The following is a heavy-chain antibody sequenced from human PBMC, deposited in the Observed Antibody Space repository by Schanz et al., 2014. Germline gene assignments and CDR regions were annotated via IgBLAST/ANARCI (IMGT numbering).Heavy chain of an antibody. CDR3: ARDRQQLVGRIGYYYGMDV. J-gene: IGHJ6*02. CDR2: INPSGGTT. D-gene: IGHD6-13*01. Sequence: QVQLVQSGAEVKKPGASVKVSCKASGYTFTTYYIHWVRQAPGQGLEWMGIINPSGGTTKYAQRFQGRVTMTWDTSTSTAYMELRSLRSDDTAVYYCARDRQQLVGRIGYYYGMDVWGQGTTVTVSS. V-gene: IGHV1-46*01. CDR1: GYTFTTYY.